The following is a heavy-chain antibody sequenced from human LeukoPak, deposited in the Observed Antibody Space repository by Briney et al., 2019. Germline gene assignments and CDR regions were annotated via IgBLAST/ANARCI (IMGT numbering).Heavy chain of an antibody. CDR1: GFTFRDYY. J-gene: IGHJ4*02. CDR3: AKSRSGSANWALQIFDN. Sequence: PGGSLRLSCAASGFTFRDYYMSWIRQAPGKGLEWVSYISSSGSTIYYADSVKGRFTISRDNAKNSLYLQMNSLRAEDTAVYYCAKSRSGSANWALQIFDNWGQGTLVTVSS. CDR2: ISSSGSTI. D-gene: IGHD1-1*01. V-gene: IGHV3-11*01.